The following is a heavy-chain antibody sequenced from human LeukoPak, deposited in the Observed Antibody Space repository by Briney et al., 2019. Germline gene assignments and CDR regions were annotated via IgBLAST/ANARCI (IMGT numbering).Heavy chain of an antibody. Sequence: GESLKISCKGSGYIFTSYWVSWVRQMPGKGLEWMGRIDPSDSYTNYSPSFQGHVTISADKSISTAYLQWSSLKASDTAMYYCARPSSGWYVLDYWGQGTLVTVSS. J-gene: IGHJ4*02. CDR2: IDPSDSYT. CDR1: GYIFTSYW. CDR3: ARPSSGWYVLDY. D-gene: IGHD6-19*01. V-gene: IGHV5-10-1*01.